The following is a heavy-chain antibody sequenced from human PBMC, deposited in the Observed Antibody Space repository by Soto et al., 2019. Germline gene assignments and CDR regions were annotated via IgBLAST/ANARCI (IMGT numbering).Heavy chain of an antibody. V-gene: IGHV3-73*01. J-gene: IGHJ6*02. Sequence: PGGSLRLSCAASGFTFSGSAMHWVRQASGKGLEWVGRIRSKANSYATAYAASVKGRFTTSRDDSKNTAYLQMNSLKTEDTAVYYCTRTLANVWSTYYGMDVWGQGTTVTVSS. CDR1: GFTFSGSA. D-gene: IGHD3-16*01. CDR3: TRTLANVWSTYYGMDV. CDR2: IRSKANSYAT.